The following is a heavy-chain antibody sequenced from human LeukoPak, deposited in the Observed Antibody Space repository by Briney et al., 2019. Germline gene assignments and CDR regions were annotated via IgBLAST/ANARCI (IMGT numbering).Heavy chain of an antibody. J-gene: IGHJ6*03. CDR3: AKEGPCTSCKYYYYYMDV. V-gene: IGHV3-23*01. Sequence: GGSLRLSCAASGFTFSSYAMSWVRQAPGKGLEWVSAISGSGGSTYYADSVKGRFTISRDNSKNTLYLQMNSLRAEDTAVYYCAKEGPCTSCKYYYYYMDVWGKGTTVTVSS. CDR1: GFTFSSYA. D-gene: IGHD2-2*01. CDR2: ISGSGGST.